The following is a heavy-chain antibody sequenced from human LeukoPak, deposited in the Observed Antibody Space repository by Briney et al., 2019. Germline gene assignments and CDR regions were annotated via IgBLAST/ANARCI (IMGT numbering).Heavy chain of an antibody. CDR1: GFTFSSCG. Sequence: GGSLRLSCAASGFTFSSCGMHWVRQAPGKGLEWVAVIWYDGSNKYYADSVKGRFTISRDNSKNTLYLQMNSLRAEDTAVYYCARDEYGGYVASRDYYYYYGMDVWGQGTTVTVSS. J-gene: IGHJ6*02. CDR2: IWYDGSNK. V-gene: IGHV3-33*01. D-gene: IGHD5-12*01. CDR3: ARDEYGGYVASRDYYYYYGMDV.